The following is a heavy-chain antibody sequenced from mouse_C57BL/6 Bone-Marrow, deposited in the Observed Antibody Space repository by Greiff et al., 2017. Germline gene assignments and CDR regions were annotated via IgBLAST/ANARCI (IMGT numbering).Heavy chain of an antibody. CDR3: ARSGYYYGSSPVYFDY. V-gene: IGHV1-54*01. J-gene: IGHJ2*01. CDR1: GYAFTNYL. Sequence: QVQLQQSGAELVRPGTSVKVSCKASGYAFTNYLIEWVKQRPGQGLEWIGVINPGSGGTNYNEKFKGKATLTADQSSSTAYMQLSSLTSADSAVYFCARSGYYYGSSPVYFDYWGQGTTLTVSS. D-gene: IGHD1-1*01. CDR2: INPGSGGT.